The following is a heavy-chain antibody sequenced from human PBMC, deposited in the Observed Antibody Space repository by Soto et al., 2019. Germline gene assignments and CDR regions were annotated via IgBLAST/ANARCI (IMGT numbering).Heavy chain of an antibody. D-gene: IGHD3-3*01. J-gene: IGHJ3*02. V-gene: IGHV1-58*02. CDR1: GFTFTSTA. CDR2: IVVGSGNT. CDR3: AATNRYGLESAFDI. Sequence: SVKVSCKASGFTFTSTAMQWVRQARGQRLEWIGWIVVGSGNTNYAQKFQERVTITRDMSTSTAYMELSSLKSEDMAVYYCAATNRYGLESAFDIWGQGTMVTVSS.